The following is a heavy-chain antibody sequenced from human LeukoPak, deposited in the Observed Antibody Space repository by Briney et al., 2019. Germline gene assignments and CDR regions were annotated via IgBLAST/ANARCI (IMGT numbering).Heavy chain of an antibody. J-gene: IGHJ4*02. CDR3: ARVLIDSSGYYLDY. CDR1: GFTFSSYS. V-gene: IGHV3-21*06. Sequence: GGSLRLSCAASGFTFSSYSMNWVRQAPGKGLEWVSSISSSSSYIYYADSVKGRFTISRDNAKNSLYLQMTSLRAEDTAVYYCARVLIDSSGYYLDYWGQGTLVTVSS. D-gene: IGHD3-22*01. CDR2: ISSSSSYI.